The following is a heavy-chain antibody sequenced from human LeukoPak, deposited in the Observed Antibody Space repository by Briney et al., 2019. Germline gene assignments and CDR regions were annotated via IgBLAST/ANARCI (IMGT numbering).Heavy chain of an antibody. D-gene: IGHD2-2*01. V-gene: IGHV1-46*01. CDR3: ARGSSTLGFGY. J-gene: IGHJ4*02. Sequence: ASVKVSCKASGYXFISYYIHWVRQAPGQGLEWMGIINPSGGSTTYAQKFQGRVTMTRDTSTSTVYMELSSLRSEDTAVYYCARGSSTLGFGYWGQGTLVTVSS. CDR2: INPSGGST. CDR1: GYXFISYY.